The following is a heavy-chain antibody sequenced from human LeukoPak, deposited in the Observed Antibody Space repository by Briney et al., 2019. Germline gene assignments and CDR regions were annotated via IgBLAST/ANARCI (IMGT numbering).Heavy chain of an antibody. D-gene: IGHD2-2*01. V-gene: IGHV3-23*01. CDR2: ITRGGGST. Sequence: GGPLSLSCAASGFTFSSYAMSWARQAPGKGIEWVSTITRGGGSTYYADSVKGRFTISRDNSKDTLYLQMNSLRVEDSAVFYCTRDHPDCRGTSCLLFDSWGQGTLVTVSS. J-gene: IGHJ4*02. CDR1: GFTFSSYA. CDR3: TRDHPDCRGTSCLLFDS.